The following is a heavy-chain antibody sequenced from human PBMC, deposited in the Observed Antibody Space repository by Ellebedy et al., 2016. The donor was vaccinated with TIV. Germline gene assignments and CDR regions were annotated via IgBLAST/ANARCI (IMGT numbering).Heavy chain of an antibody. J-gene: IGHJ4*02. CDR2: IYYSGST. CDR3: ARSPWGGYLDY. CDR1: GGSISSYY. V-gene: IGHV4-59*01. D-gene: IGHD7-27*01. Sequence: SETLSLXXTVSGGSISSYYWSWIRQPPGKGLEWIGYIYYSGSTNYNPSLKSRVTISVDTSKNQFSLNLSSVTAADTAVYYCARSPWGGYLDYWGQGTLVTVSS.